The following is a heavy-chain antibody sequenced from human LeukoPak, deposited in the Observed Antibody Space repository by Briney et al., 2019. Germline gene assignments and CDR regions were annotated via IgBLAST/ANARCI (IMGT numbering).Heavy chain of an antibody. J-gene: IGHJ4*02. V-gene: IGHV4-59*01. CDR3: ARPAVTLMIPFEF. Sequence: SETLSLTCTVSGGSMRNYYWSWIRQPPGKGLEWIGYISGSGSTDYNPSLKSRVTISIDTSKNQFSLRLSSVTAAGTAVYYCARPAVTLMIPFEFWGQGTLVTVSS. D-gene: IGHD3-16*01. CDR1: GGSMRNYY. CDR2: ISGSGST.